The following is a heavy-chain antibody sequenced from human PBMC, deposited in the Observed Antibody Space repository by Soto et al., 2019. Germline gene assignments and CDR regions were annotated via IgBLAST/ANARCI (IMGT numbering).Heavy chain of an antibody. Sequence: QVQLVESGGGVVQPGRSLRLSCAASGFTFSSYGMHWVRQAPGKGLEWVAVISYDGSNKYYADSVKGRFTISRDNSKNTLYLQMNSLRAEDTAVYYCAKDLPIVLVPAASRPYNWFDPWGQGTLVTVSS. J-gene: IGHJ5*02. CDR1: GFTFSSYG. CDR3: AKDLPIVLVPAASRPYNWFDP. CDR2: ISYDGSNK. V-gene: IGHV3-30*18. D-gene: IGHD2-2*01.